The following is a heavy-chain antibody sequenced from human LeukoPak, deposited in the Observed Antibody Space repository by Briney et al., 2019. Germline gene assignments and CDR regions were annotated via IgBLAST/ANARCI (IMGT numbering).Heavy chain of an antibody. CDR1: GGSISSYY. D-gene: IGHD5-24*01. J-gene: IGHJ4*02. CDR3: ARDHPPGDGYNSWYFDY. CDR2: IYTSGST. Sequence: SETLSLTCTVSGGSISSYYWSWIRRPAGKGLEWIGRIYTSGSTNYNPSLKSRVTMSVDTSKNQFSLKLSSVTAADTAVYYCARDHPPGDGYNSWYFDYWGQGTLVTVSS. V-gene: IGHV4-4*07.